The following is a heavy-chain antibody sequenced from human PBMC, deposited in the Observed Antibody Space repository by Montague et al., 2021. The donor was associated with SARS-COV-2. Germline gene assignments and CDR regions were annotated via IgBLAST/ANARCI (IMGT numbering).Heavy chain of an antibody. D-gene: IGHD1-26*01. CDR2: VLSSGST. V-gene: IGHV4-39*01. CDR3: ARSTVGTSHFDY. Sequence: VKPTQTLTLTCTFSGFSLTTSAMCVGWIRQSPGQGLEWIGNVLSSGSTFYNPSLRSRVTMSEDMSKNQFSLKLMSVTAADTAVYYCARSTVGTSHFDYWGQGTLVTVSS. J-gene: IGHJ4*02. CDR1: GFSLTTSAMC.